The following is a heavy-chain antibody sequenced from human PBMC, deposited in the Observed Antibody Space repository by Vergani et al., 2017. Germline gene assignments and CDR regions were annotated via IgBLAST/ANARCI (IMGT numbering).Heavy chain of an antibody. Sequence: VQLVESGGGLIQPGGSLRLSCAASGFTVSSNYMSWVRQAPGKGLEWIGYIYYSGSTYYNPSLKSRVTISVDTSKNQFSLKLSSVTAADTAVYYCARDHDILSKFDPWGQGTLVTVSS. V-gene: IGHV4-59*06. CDR3: ARDHDILSKFDP. CDR1: GFTVSSNY. D-gene: IGHD3-9*01. J-gene: IGHJ5*02. CDR2: IYYSGST.